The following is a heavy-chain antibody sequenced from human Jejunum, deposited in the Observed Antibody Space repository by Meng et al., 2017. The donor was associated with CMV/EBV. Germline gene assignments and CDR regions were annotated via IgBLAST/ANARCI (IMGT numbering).Heavy chain of an antibody. D-gene: IGHD6-19*01. J-gene: IGHJ4*02. V-gene: IGHV6-1*01. CDR1: DSGSSKSVG. CDR3: ARGSYSSAWVFDS. Sequence: DSGSSKSVGWNWIRQSPARGLGWLGRTYYRSKWYNDYAESVRGRTIVNPDTSKNQFSLHLNSVTPEDTAVYFCARGSYSSAWVFDSWGQGTLVTVSS. CDR2: TYYRSKWYN.